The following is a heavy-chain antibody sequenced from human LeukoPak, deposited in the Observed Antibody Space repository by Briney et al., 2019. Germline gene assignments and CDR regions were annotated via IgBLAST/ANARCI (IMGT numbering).Heavy chain of an antibody. CDR2: INHCGST. CDR1: GGSFSGYY. D-gene: IGHD6-19*01. J-gene: IGHJ5*02. Sequence: SETLSLTCAVYGGSFSGYYWSWIRQPPGKGLEWIGEINHCGSTNYNPSLKSRVTISVDTSKNQSSLKLSSVTAADTAVYYCARAQGSGWHRFHWFDPWGQGTLVTVSS. CDR3: ARAQGSGWHRFHWFDP. V-gene: IGHV4-34*01.